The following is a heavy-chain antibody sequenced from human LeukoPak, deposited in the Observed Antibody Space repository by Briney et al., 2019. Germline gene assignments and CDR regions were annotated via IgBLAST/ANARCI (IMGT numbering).Heavy chain of an antibody. V-gene: IGHV1-18*01. CDR1: GYTFTSYG. CDR2: ISAYNGNT. J-gene: IGHJ5*02. CDR3: ARHKKSIAAPPAVDWFDP. D-gene: IGHD6-25*01. Sequence: ASVKVSCKASGYTFTSYGISWVRQAPGQGLEWMGWISAYNGNTNYAQKLQGRVTMTTDTSTSTAYMELRSLRSDDTAVYYCARHKKSIAAPPAVDWFDPWGQGTLVTVSS.